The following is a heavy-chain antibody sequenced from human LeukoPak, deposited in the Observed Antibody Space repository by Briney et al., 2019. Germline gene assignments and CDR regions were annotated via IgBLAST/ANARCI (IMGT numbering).Heavy chain of an antibody. V-gene: IGHV3-23*01. CDR2: ISGSGGNT. D-gene: IGHD3-3*01. Sequence: GGSLRLSCVASGFTFSSYAMTWVRQAPGKGLEWVSAISGSGGNTYYADSVKGRFTISRDNSKNTLYVQMNSLRAEDTAVYYCAKRLSGSDAFDIWGLGTMVTVSS. CDR1: GFTFSSYA. J-gene: IGHJ3*02. CDR3: AKRLSGSDAFDI.